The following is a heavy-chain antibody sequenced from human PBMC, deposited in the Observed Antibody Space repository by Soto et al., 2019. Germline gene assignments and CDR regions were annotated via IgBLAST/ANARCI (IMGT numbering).Heavy chain of an antibody. J-gene: IGHJ4*02. D-gene: IGHD3-10*01. CDR2: IYYSGST. CDR1: GGSISSSSYY. Sequence: PSETLSLTCTVSGGSISSSSYYWGWIRQPPGKGLEWIGSIYYSGSTYYNPSLKSRVTISVDTSKNQFSLKLSSVTAADTAVYYCAKDLVWFGQLSPRAFDYWGQGTLVTVSS. V-gene: IGHV4-39*02. CDR3: AKDLVWFGQLSPRAFDY.